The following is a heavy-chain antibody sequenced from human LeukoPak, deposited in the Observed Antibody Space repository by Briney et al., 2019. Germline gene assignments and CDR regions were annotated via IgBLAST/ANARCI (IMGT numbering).Heavy chain of an antibody. CDR3: ARGSPRYSSGWYNYFDY. CDR1: GGSFSGYY. CDR2: INHSGST. V-gene: IGHV4-34*01. J-gene: IGHJ4*02. Sequence: SETLSLTCAVYGGSFSGYYWSWIRQPPGKGLEWIGEINHSGSTNYNPSLKSRVTISVDTSKNQFSLKLSSVTAVDTAVYYCARGSPRYSSGWYNYFDYWGQGTLVTVSS. D-gene: IGHD6-19*01.